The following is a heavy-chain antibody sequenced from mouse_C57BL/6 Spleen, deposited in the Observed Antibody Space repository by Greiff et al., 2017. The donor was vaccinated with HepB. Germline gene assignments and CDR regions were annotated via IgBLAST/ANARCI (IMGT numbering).Heavy chain of an antibody. CDR3: ARLLYNYAMDY. D-gene: IGHD2-12*01. CDR1: GYAFSSSW. CDR2: IYPGDGDT. Sequence: VQLQQSGPELVKPGASVKISCKASGYAFSSSWMNWVKQRPGKGLEWIGRIYPGDGDTNYNGKFKGKATLTADKSSSTAYMQLSSLTSDDSAVYFCARLLYNYAMDYWGQGPSVTVSS. J-gene: IGHJ4*01. V-gene: IGHV1-82*01.